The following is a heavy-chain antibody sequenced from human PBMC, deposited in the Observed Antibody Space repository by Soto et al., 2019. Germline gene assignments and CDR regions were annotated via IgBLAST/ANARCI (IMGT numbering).Heavy chain of an antibody. D-gene: IGHD3-9*01. J-gene: IGHJ3*02. V-gene: IGHV4-34*01. Sequence: SETLSLTCAVYGGSFSGYYWSWIRQPPGKGLEWIGEINHSGSTNYNPSLKSRVTISVDTSKNQFSLKLSSVTAADTAVYYCARGGIFTGYRAFDIWGQGTMVTVSS. CDR2: INHSGST. CDR3: ARGGIFTGYRAFDI. CDR1: GGSFSGYY.